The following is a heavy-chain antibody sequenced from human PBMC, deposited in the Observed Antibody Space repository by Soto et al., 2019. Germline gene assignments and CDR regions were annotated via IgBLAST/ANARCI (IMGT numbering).Heavy chain of an antibody. CDR2: ISNDESSE. V-gene: IGHV3-30-3*01. J-gene: IGHJ4*02. D-gene: IGHD3-22*01. CDR1: GFTLSNYA. Sequence: GGSLRLSCAASGFTLSNYAVHWVRQAPGKGLEWVAVISNDESSEYYADSVKGRFTISRDNSKNTLYLQMNSLRDEDTAVYYCARVKYYDSSGYSVWGQGTLVTVSS. CDR3: ARVKYYDSSGYSV.